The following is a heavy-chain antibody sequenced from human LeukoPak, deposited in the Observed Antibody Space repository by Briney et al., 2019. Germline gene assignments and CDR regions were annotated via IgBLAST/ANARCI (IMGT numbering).Heavy chain of an antibody. CDR3: ARAWELTGAFDI. Sequence: PSETLSLTCTVSGGSISSYYWSWIRQPPGKGLEWIGYIYYSGSTNYNPSLKSRVTISVDTSKNQFSLKLSSVTAADTAVYYCARAWELTGAFDIWGQGTMVTVSS. CDR2: IYYSGST. J-gene: IGHJ3*02. CDR1: GGSISSYY. D-gene: IGHD1-26*01. V-gene: IGHV4-59*01.